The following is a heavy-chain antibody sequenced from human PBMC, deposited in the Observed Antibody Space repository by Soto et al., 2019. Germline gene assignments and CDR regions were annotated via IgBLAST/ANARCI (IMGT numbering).Heavy chain of an antibody. D-gene: IGHD2-15*01. CDR2: IESGGST. CDR1: GFTVSSTY. J-gene: IGHJ6*02. CDR3: AKDLGPLRLLNYYFYGLDV. Sequence: PGGSLRLSCTASGFTVSSTYMGWVRQAPGMGLEWVAVIESGGSTHYADSVKGRFTISRDIPKNMIYLQLHTQRAEDTAVYYCAKDLGPLRLLNYYFYGLDVWGQGTTVTVSS. V-gene: IGHV3-53*01.